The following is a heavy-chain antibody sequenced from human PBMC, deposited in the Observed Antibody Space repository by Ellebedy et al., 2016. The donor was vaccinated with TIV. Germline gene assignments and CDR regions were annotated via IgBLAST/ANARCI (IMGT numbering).Heavy chain of an antibody. D-gene: IGHD4-17*01. CDR1: GFTFSSYN. CDR3: VRDLVYGDYVFDY. J-gene: IGHJ4*02. Sequence: GESLKISXAASGFTFSSYNMNWVRQAPGKGLEWVSSISRSSNYIYYADSVKGRFTLSRDNAKNSLYLQMNSLRAEDTAVYYCVRDLVYGDYVFDYWGQGTLVTVSS. CDR2: ISRSSNYI. V-gene: IGHV3-21*01.